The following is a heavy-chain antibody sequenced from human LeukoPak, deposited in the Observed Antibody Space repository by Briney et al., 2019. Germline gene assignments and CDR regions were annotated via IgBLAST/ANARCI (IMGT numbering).Heavy chain of an antibody. CDR1: GFTFSSYS. V-gene: IGHV3-21*01. Sequence: KPGGSLRLSCAASGFTFSSYSMNWVRQAPGKGLEWVSSISSSSSYIYYADSVKGRFTISRDNAKNSLYLQMNSLRAEDTAVYYCARDGWYYYGSGSYYLTYYYYGMDVWGQGTTVTVSS. CDR2: ISSSSSYI. CDR3: ARDGWYYYGSGSYYLTYYYYGMDV. D-gene: IGHD3-10*01. J-gene: IGHJ6*02.